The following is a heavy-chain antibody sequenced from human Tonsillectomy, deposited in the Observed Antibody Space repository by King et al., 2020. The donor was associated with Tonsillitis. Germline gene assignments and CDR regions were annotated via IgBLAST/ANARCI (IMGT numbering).Heavy chain of an antibody. J-gene: IGHJ4*02. Sequence: VQLVESGGGLVQPGGSLRLSCAASGFTFSSYAMSWVRQAPGKGLEWVSAISGSGGSTYYADSVKGRFTISRDNSKNTLCLQMNSLRAEDTAVYYCAKDLSEGGYGSGSEFDYWGQGTLVTVSS. CDR1: GFTFSSYA. D-gene: IGHD3-10*01. V-gene: IGHV3-23*04. CDR2: ISGSGGST. CDR3: AKDLSEGGYGSGSEFDY.